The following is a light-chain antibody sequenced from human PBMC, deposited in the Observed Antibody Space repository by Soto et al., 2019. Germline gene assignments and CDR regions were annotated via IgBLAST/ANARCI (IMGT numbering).Light chain of an antibody. CDR1: QGLRSN. J-gene: IGKJ5*01. Sequence: EIVMTQSPATLSVSPVERVTLSCRASQGLRSNLAWYQQKPGQAPRLLIHGASTRATGIPARFSGSGSGTEFTLTISSLQSEDFAVYYCQQYNNWPRITFGQGTRLEIK. CDR3: QQYNNWPRIT. V-gene: IGKV3-15*01. CDR2: GAS.